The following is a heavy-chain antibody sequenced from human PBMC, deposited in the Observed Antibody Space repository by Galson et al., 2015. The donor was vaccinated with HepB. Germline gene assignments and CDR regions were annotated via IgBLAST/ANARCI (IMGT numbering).Heavy chain of an antibody. D-gene: IGHD3-22*01. Sequence: QSGAEVKKPGASVKVSCKASGYTFTSYDINWVRQATGQGLEWMGWMNPNSGNTGYAQKFQGRVTITADESTSTAYMELSSLRSEDTAVYYCARSYDSSGYYYSRAFDIWGQGTMVTVSS. CDR2: MNPNSGNT. V-gene: IGHV1-8*01. CDR1: GYTFTSYD. CDR3: ARSYDSSGYYYSRAFDI. J-gene: IGHJ3*02.